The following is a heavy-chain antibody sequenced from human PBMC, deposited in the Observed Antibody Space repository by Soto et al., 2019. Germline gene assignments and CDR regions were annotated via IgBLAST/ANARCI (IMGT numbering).Heavy chain of an antibody. J-gene: IGHJ4*02. CDR3: AKPRLVAGLIKYVDFAS. V-gene: IGHV3-23*01. D-gene: IGHD6-19*01. CDR2: ISGTGVSS. CDR1: GFTFSSYA. Sequence: LRLSCEVSGFTFSSYALSWVRQSPGKGLEWVAVISGTGVSSQYADSVKGRFTISRDNSKNTLTLQMNSLRAEDTAVYYCAKPRLVAGLIKYVDFASWGQGTLVTVSS.